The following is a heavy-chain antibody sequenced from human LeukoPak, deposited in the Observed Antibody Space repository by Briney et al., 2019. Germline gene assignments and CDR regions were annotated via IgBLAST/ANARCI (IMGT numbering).Heavy chain of an antibody. V-gene: IGHV1-2*02. CDR1: GYTFTGHY. CDR3: ARSLRWDLPYYFDY. D-gene: IGHD1-26*01. J-gene: IGHJ4*03. CDR2: INPTSGGT. Sequence: ASVKVSCKASGYTFTGHYMHWVRQAPGQGLEWMGWINPTSGGTHYAQHFEGRATVTRDTSITTVYMELSGLISDDTAVYYCARSLRWDLPYYFDYWGQGTTVTVSS.